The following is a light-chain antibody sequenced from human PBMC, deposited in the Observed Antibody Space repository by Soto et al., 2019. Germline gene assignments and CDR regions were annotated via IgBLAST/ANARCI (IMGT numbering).Light chain of an antibody. J-gene: IGKJ3*01. CDR1: EDIITF. CDR3: QQSSNTPFT. V-gene: IGKV1-39*01. Sequence: DVQMTQSPSSLSASVGDRVTITCRASEDIITFLSWYQQKPGEAPKLLIKSASTLQTGVPSRFSGSGSGTDFTLDINNLQPDEFATYCCQQSSNTPFTFGPGTKVAV. CDR2: SAS.